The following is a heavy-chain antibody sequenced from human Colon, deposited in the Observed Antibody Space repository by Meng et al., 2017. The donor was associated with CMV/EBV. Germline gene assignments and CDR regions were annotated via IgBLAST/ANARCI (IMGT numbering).Heavy chain of an antibody. D-gene: IGHD1-14*01. CDR2: ITSKRYGGTP. Sequence: GGSLRLSCTASGFTFGDYAVIWVRQAPGKGLEWVGFITSKRYGGTPEYAASVKGRFTISRDDSKSIAYLQMNGLRTEDTAVYYCTRVGTLRQHHFDYWGQGTLVTVSS. CDR1: GFTFGDYA. V-gene: IGHV3-49*04. CDR3: TRVGTLRQHHFDY. J-gene: IGHJ4*02.